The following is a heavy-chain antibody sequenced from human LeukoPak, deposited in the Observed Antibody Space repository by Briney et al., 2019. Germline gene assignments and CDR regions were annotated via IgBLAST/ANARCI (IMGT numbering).Heavy chain of an antibody. CDR2: VKSDGSNP. CDR3: ARDIVSGSGSLDY. CDR1: RFSFSNYW. J-gene: IGHJ4*02. Sequence: GGSLRLSCAASRFSFSNYWMHWVRQAPGKGLVWVSRVKSDGSNPSYADSVKGRFTISRDNAENMLYLQMNTLGAEDTAVYYCARDIVSGSGSLDYWGQGALVTVSS. V-gene: IGHV3-74*01. D-gene: IGHD3-10*01.